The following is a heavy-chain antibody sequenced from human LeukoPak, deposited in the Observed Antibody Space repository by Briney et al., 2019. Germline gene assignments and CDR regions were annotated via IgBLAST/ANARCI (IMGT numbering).Heavy chain of an antibody. CDR2: IYYSGST. D-gene: IGHD6-13*01. CDR3: ARDRSGSSWFLDY. Sequence: SETLSLTCTVSGGSISSYYWSWIRQPPGEGLEWIGYIYYSGSTDYNPSLKSRVTISVDTSKNQFSLKLSSVTAADTAVYYCARDRSGSSWFLDYWGQGTLVTVSS. J-gene: IGHJ4*02. CDR1: GGSISSYY. V-gene: IGHV4-59*01.